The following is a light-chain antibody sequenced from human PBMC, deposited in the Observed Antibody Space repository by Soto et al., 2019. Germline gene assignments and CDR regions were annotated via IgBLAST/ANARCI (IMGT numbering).Light chain of an antibody. J-gene: IGKJ2*01. CDR1: QSLSRTY. V-gene: IGKV3-20*01. CDR2: GVS. CDR3: QHYGNSPYT. Sequence: EIVLTQSPGTLSLSPGERVILSCRASQSLSRTYLAWYQQKAGQAPRFLIYGVSTRATGIPDRFSGSGSGTDFTLTISRLEPEDFAVYFCQHYGNSPYTFGQGTKLEI.